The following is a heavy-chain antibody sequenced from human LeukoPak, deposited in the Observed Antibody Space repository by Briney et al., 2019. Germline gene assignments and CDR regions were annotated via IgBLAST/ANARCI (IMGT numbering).Heavy chain of an antibody. Sequence: SETLSLTCTVSGGSISRYYWSWIRQHAGKGLEWIGYIFYSGNTNYNPSLKSRATISVDTSTNQFSLNLSSVTAADTAVYYCARGSSWYGTYQTWGQGTLVTVSS. J-gene: IGHJ5*02. D-gene: IGHD6-13*01. CDR3: ARGSSWYGTYQT. V-gene: IGHV4-59*01. CDR1: GGSISRYY. CDR2: IFYSGNT.